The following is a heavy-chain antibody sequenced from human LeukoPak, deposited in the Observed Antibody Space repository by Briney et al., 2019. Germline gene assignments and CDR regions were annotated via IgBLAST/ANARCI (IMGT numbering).Heavy chain of an antibody. CDR2: ISNDGSNK. V-gene: IGHV3-30*18. CDR1: GFSFRSYG. Sequence: PGGSLRLSCAASGFSFRSYGMQWVRQAPGKGLEWVAVISNDGSNKYYADSVKGRFTISRDNSKNTLYLQMNSLRPEDTAVYFCGKVRSPVAGPFDYWGQGTLVTVSS. D-gene: IGHD6-19*01. CDR3: GKVRSPVAGPFDY. J-gene: IGHJ4*02.